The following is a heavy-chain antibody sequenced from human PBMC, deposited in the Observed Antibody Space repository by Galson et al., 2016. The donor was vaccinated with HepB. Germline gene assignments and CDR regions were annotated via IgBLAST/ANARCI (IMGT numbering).Heavy chain of an antibody. CDR1: GITFSSFA. Sequence: SLRLSCAASGITFSSFAMSWVRQAPGKGLEWVAAISGSASRTYSAGSVKGRFTISRDNSKNTLYLLMNSLRAEDTAIYYCAKDQRYMESSGWYDFDFWGQGTLVIVAS. V-gene: IGHV3-23*01. CDR3: AKDQRYMESSGWYDFDF. D-gene: IGHD6-19*01. CDR2: ISGSASRT. J-gene: IGHJ4*02.